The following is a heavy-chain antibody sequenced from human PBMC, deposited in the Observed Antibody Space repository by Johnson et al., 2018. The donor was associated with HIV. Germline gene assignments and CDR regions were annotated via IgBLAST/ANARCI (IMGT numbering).Heavy chain of an antibody. CDR3: ARQTLRAFDI. V-gene: IGHV3-7*01. CDR2: IKQDGSEK. J-gene: IGHJ3*02. Sequence: VQLLEYGGGLVQPGGSLRLSCAASGFTFSSYWMSWVRQAPGKGLEWVANIKQDGSEKYYADSVKGRFTISRDNSKNTLYLQMNSLRAEDTALYYCARQTLRAFDIWGQGTMVTVSS. CDR1: GFTFSSYW.